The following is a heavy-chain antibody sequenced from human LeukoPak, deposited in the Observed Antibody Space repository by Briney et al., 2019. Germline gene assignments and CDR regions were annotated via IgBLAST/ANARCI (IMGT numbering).Heavy chain of an antibody. V-gene: IGHV4-59*01. CDR3: ARLWDSGSPDY. D-gene: IGHD1-26*01. CDR1: GGSISSYY. Sequence: SETLSLTCTVSGGSISSYYWSWIRQPPGKGLEWIGYIYYSGSTNYNPSPKSRVTISVDTSKNQFSLKLTSVTAADTAVYYCARLWDSGSPDYWGQGTLVTVSS. J-gene: IGHJ4*02. CDR2: IYYSGST.